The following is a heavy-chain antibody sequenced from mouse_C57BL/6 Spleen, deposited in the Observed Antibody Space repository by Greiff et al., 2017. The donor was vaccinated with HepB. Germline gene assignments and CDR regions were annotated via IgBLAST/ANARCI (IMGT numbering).Heavy chain of an antibody. J-gene: IGHJ2*01. CDR3: AMGVTTVVATDY. V-gene: IGHV1-74*01. CDR2: IHPSDSDT. CDR1: GYTFTSYW. D-gene: IGHD1-1*01. Sequence: VQLQQPGAELVKPGASVKLSCKASGYTFTSYWMHWVKQRPGQGLEWIGRIHPSDSDTNYNQKFKGKATLTVDKSSSTAYMQLSSLTSEDSAVYYCAMGVTTVVATDYWGQGTTLTVSS.